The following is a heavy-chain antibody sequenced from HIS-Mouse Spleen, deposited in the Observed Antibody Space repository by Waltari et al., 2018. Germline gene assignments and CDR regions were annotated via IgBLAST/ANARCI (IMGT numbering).Heavy chain of an antibody. J-gene: IGHJ6*02. D-gene: IGHD6-19*01. CDR3: AKDPGIAVAAYYYYYGMDV. CDR2: MSGSGGST. V-gene: IGHV3-23*01. Sequence: EVQLLESGGGLVQPGGSLRLSCAASGFTFSSYAVSWVRQAPGKGREWVSAMSGSGGSTYYADSVKGRFTIPRDNSKNTLYLQMNSLRAEDTAVYYCAKDPGIAVAAYYYYYGMDVWGQGTTVTVSS. CDR1: GFTFSSYA.